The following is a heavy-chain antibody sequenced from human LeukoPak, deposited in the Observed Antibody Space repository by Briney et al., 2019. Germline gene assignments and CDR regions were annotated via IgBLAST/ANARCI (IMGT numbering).Heavy chain of an antibody. CDR1: GFTFSSYA. CDR3: AKGRTDWNAGYYYYYMDV. CDR2: ISGSGGST. J-gene: IGHJ6*03. V-gene: IGHV3-23*01. D-gene: IGHD1-1*01. Sequence: GGSLRLSCAASGFTFSSYAMSWVRQAPGKGLEWVSAISGSGGSTYYADSVKGRFTISRHNSKNTLYLQMNSLRAEDTAVYYCAKGRTDWNAGYYYYYMDVWGKGTTVTVSS.